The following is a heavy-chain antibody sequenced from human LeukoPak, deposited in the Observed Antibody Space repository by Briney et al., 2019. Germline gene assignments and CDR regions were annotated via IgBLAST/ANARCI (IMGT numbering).Heavy chain of an antibody. CDR2: IYYSGST. CDR3: ARHLLLVGARFDY. CDR1: GDSIRSSNYY. Sequence: TSETLSLTCTVSGDSIRSSNYYWGWIRQPPGKGLEWIGNIYYSGSTYYSASLKSRVTISVDTSKNQFSLKLSSVTAADTAVYYCARHLLLVGARFDYWGQGTLVTVSS. D-gene: IGHD1-26*01. J-gene: IGHJ4*02. V-gene: IGHV4-39*01.